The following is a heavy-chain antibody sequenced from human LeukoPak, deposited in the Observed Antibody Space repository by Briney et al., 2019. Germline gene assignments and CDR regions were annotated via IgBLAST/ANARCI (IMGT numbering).Heavy chain of an antibody. Sequence: SETLSLTCTVSGGSISSSSYYWGWIRQPPGKGLEWIGSIYYSGSTNYNPSLKTRVTISVDTSKNQFSLKLSSVTAADTAVYYCARASGLRYDFWSGFSFDYWGQGTLVTVSS. CDR1: GGSISSSSYY. V-gene: IGHV4-39*07. J-gene: IGHJ4*02. D-gene: IGHD3-3*01. CDR2: IYYSGST. CDR3: ARASGLRYDFWSGFSFDY.